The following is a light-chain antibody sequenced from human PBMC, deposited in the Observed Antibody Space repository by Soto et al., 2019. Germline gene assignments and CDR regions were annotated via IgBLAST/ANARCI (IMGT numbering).Light chain of an antibody. CDR3: SSYGGSATYVV. CDR1: SSDVGEHNL. CDR2: EAT. V-gene: IGLV2-23*01. J-gene: IGLJ2*01. Sequence: QSALTQPASVSGSPGQSITISCTGSSSDVGEHNLVSWYQQRPGKAPKLIIYEATKRPSGVSSRFYGSKSGTTASLTISGLQAEDEADYSCSSYGGSATYVVFGGGIQLTVL.